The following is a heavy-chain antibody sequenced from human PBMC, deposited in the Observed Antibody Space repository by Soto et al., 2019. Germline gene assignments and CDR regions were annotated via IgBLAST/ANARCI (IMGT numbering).Heavy chain of an antibody. D-gene: IGHD3-10*01. V-gene: IGHV3-48*03. CDR1: GFSFSTYE. Sequence: DVQLVESGGGLVQPGGSLRLSCAASGFSFSTYEMNWVRQAPGKGLEWVSYISKNGIDIYYADSVKGRFTISRDNANNSLFLQMNSLRAEDTAVYYCAPRKSGSFNIGAFDIWGQGTMVTVSS. CDR2: ISKNGIDI. J-gene: IGHJ3*02. CDR3: APRKSGSFNIGAFDI.